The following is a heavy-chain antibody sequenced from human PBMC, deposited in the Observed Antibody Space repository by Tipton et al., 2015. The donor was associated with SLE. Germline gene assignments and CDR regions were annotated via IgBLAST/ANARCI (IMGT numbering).Heavy chain of an antibody. CDR2: IYSAGNT. J-gene: IGHJ4*02. V-gene: IGHV3-66*02. D-gene: IGHD1-26*01. Sequence: SLRLSCAASGFTFSAYGMTWVRQAPGKGLEWVSIIYSAGNTFYVDSVKGRFTISRDNSKNTLNLQMNSLRVEDTAVYYCVRDGPSGSYSDYWGQGTLVTVSS. CDR3: VRDGPSGSYSDY. CDR1: GFTFSAYG.